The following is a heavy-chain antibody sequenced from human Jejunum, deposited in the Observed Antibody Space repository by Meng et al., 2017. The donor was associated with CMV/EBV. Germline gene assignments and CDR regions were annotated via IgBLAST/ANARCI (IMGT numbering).Heavy chain of an antibody. V-gene: IGHV1-18*01. J-gene: IGHJ4*02. CDR2: ISTYNGNT. CDR1: LTTYG. CDR3: ARSPGPDTSSWYYYFDY. D-gene: IGHD6-13*01. Sequence: LTTYGISWVRQDPGQGLEWMGWISTYNGNTNYAQKVQGRVTMTTDTSTSTAYMELRSLRSDDTAVYYCARSPGPDTSSWYYYFDYWGQGTLVTVSS.